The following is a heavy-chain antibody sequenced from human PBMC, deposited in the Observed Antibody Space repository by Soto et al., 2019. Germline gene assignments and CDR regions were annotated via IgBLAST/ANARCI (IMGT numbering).Heavy chain of an antibody. V-gene: IGHV4-4*02. CDR3: ARVKRSTSRLDP. J-gene: IGHJ5*02. CDR1: GGSISSSNW. Sequence: SETLSLTCAVSGGSISSSNWWSWVRQPPGKGLEWIGEIYHSGSTNYNPSLKSRITITVDTSKNQFSLKLTSVTPADTAIYYCARVKRSTSRLDPWGQGTLVTVSS. CDR2: IYHSGST. D-gene: IGHD1-26*01.